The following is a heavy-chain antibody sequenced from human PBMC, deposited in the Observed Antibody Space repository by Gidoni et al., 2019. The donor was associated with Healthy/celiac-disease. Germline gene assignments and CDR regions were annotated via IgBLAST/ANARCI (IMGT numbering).Heavy chain of an antibody. D-gene: IGHD4-4*01. J-gene: IGHJ3*02. Sequence: EVQLVESGGGLVKHGGSLRLSCAASGFTFSSYSMNWVRQAPGKGLEWVSSISSSSSYIYYADSVKGRFTISRDNAKNSLYLQMNSLIADDTAVYYCARALQYPKEAFDIWGQGTMVTVSS. V-gene: IGHV3-21*01. CDR3: ARALQYPKEAFDI. CDR1: GFTFSSYS. CDR2: ISSSSSYI.